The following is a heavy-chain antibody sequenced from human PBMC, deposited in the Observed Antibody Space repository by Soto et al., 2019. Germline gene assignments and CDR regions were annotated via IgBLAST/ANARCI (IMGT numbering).Heavy chain of an antibody. CDR3: AKRLPYYFDY. CDR2: FSGTTGGT. J-gene: IGHJ4*02. V-gene: IGHV3-23*01. Sequence: EVQLLESGGGLVQPGGSLRLSCAASGFTFSSYAMSWVRQAPGKGLEWVSTFSGTTGGTYYADSVRGRFTISRDNSKSTLYLQMNSLRAEDTALYYCAKRLPYYFDYWGRGTLVTVSS. CDR1: GFTFSSYA.